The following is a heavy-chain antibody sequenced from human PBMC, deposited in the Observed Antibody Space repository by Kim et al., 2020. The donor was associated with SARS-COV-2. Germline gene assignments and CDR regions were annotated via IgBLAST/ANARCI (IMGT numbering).Heavy chain of an antibody. CDR2: IRSKAYGGTT. D-gene: IGHD5-12*01. V-gene: IGHV3-49*04. Sequence: GGSLRLSCTASGFTFGDYAMSWVRQAPGKGLEWVGFIRSKAYGGTTEYAASVKGRFTISRDDSKSIAYLQMNSLKTEDTAVYYCTRLSGYDFGGYYYYYMDVWGKGTTVTVSS. CDR3: TRLSGYDFGGYYYYYMDV. CDR1: GFTFGDYA. J-gene: IGHJ6*03.